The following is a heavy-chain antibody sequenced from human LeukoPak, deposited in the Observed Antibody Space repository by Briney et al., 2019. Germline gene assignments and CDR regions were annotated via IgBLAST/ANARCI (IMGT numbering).Heavy chain of an antibody. D-gene: IGHD5-18*01. J-gene: IGHJ5*02. CDR3: ARVPGYSYATQKVWFDP. Sequence: GASVKDSCKASGGTFISYAISWVRQAPGQGLEWMGGIIPIFGTANYAQKFQGRVTITADESTSTAYMELSSLRSEDTAVYYCARVPGYSYATQKVWFDPWGQGTLVTVSS. CDR2: IIPIFGTA. CDR1: GGTFISYA. V-gene: IGHV1-69*13.